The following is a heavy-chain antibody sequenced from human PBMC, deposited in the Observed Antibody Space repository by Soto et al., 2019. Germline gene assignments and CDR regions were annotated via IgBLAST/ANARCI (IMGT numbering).Heavy chain of an antibody. D-gene: IGHD3-22*01. CDR3: ASATTYYYDSSGYPVFDY. V-gene: IGHV4-31*03. J-gene: IGHJ4*02. CDR2: IYYSGST. Sequence: SETLSLTCTLSGGSIRSGGYYWSWIRQHPGKGLEWIGYIYYSGSTYYNPSLNSRVTISVDTSKNQFSLKLSSVTAADTAVYYCASATTYYYDSSGYPVFDYWGQGTLVTVSS. CDR1: GGSIRSGGYY.